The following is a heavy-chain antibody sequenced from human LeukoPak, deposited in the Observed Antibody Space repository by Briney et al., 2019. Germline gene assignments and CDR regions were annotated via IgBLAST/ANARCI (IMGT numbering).Heavy chain of an antibody. CDR2: ISGSGGST. CDR1: GFTFSSYA. Sequence: GGSLRLSCAASGFTFSSYAMHWVRQAPGKGLEWVSAISGSGGSTYYADSVKGRFTISRDNSKNTLYLQMNSLRAEDTAVYYCAKGRSATVTRFYFDYWGQGTLVTVSS. CDR3: AKGRSATVTRFYFDY. V-gene: IGHV3-23*01. J-gene: IGHJ4*02. D-gene: IGHD4-17*01.